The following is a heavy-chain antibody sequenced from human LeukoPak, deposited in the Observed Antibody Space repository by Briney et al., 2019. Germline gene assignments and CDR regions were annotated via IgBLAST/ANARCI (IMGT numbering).Heavy chain of an antibody. D-gene: IGHD5-18*01. CDR1: GFTFTSYA. CDR2: IGASGGRT. Sequence: GGSLRLSCTASGFTFTSYAMSWVRQAPGKGLEWVSSIGASGGRTYYADSVKVRFTISRDNSKNTLYVQMNSLRADDTAVYYCAKDKDGFGYRYSFDYWGQGTLVTVSS. V-gene: IGHV3-23*01. CDR3: AKDKDGFGYRYSFDY. J-gene: IGHJ4*02.